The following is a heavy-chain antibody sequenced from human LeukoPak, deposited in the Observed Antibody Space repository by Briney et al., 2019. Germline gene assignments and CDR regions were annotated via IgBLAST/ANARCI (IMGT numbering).Heavy chain of an antibody. J-gene: IGHJ4*02. D-gene: IGHD4-17*01. Sequence: PSETLSLTCAVYGGSFSDYYWTWIRQPPGKGLEWIGEINHSGSTDYNPSLKSRVTMSVDTSKNRFSLKLSSVTAADTAVYYCARDHLGDYDYYFDYWGQGTLVTVSS. V-gene: IGHV4-34*01. CDR2: INHSGST. CDR1: GGSFSDYY. CDR3: ARDHLGDYDYYFDY.